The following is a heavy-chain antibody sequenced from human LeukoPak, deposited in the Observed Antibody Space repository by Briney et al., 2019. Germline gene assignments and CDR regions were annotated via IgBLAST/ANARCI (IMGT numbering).Heavy chain of an antibody. CDR2: IYYSGST. CDR1: GGSISSSSYY. V-gene: IGHV4-39*01. Sequence: SETLSLTCTVSGGSISSSSYYWGWIRQPPGKGLEWIGSIYYSGSTYYNPSLKSRVTISVDMSKNQFSLKLSSVTAADTAVYYCARHEEDETHTAMVIAFDYWGQGTLVTVSS. D-gene: IGHD5-18*01. CDR3: ARHEEDETHTAMVIAFDY. J-gene: IGHJ4*02.